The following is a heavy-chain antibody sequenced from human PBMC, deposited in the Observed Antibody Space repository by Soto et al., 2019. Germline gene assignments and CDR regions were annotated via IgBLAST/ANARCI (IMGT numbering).Heavy chain of an antibody. CDR1: GYTLTELS. CDR3: ATDAPEMNYDFWSGYFLYY. D-gene: IGHD3-3*01. CDR2: FDPEDGET. J-gene: IGHJ4*02. Sequence: ASVKVSCKVSGYTLTELSMHWVRQAPGKGLEWMGGFDPEDGETIYAQKFQGRVTMTEDTSTDTAYMELSSLGSEDMAVYYCATDAPEMNYDFWSGYFLYYWGQGTPVTVSS. V-gene: IGHV1-24*01.